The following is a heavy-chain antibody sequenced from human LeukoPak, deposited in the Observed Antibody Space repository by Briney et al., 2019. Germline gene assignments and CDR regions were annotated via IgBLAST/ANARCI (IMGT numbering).Heavy chain of an antibody. D-gene: IGHD3-3*01. Sequence: SVNVSCKASGGTFSSYAISWVRQAPGQGLEWMGGIIPIFGTANYAQKFQGRVTITADESTSTAYMELSSLRSVDTAVYYCARVRSDYYYGMDVWGQGTTVTVSS. CDR2: IIPIFGTA. CDR3: ARVRSDYYYGMDV. CDR1: GGTFSSYA. J-gene: IGHJ6*02. V-gene: IGHV1-69*13.